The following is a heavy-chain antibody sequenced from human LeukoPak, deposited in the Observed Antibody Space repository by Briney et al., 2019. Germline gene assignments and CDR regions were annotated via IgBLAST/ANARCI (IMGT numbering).Heavy chain of an antibody. Sequence: SETLSLTRIVSGGSISSYYWSWIRQPPGKGLEGIGYIYSSWSTDYNPSLHSRGTISLDTSNHQFSLKLTSVTAADTAVYYCARHVGIHLWSLYFDYWGQGSLVTVSS. V-gene: IGHV4-59*08. CDR2: IYSSWST. J-gene: IGHJ4*02. CDR1: GGSISSYY. D-gene: IGHD5-18*01. CDR3: ARHVGIHLWSLYFDY.